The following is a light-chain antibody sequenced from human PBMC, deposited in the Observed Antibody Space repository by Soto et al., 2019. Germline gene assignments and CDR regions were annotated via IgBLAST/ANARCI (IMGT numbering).Light chain of an antibody. Sequence: DIQMTQSPSTLSASVGDRVTITCRASQSISSWLAWYQQKPGKAPKLLIYKASSLESGVPSRFSGSGSGTEVTLTISSLQPDDFATYYCQQYNSYSPPLTFGGGTKVEIK. CDR2: KAS. V-gene: IGKV1-5*03. CDR1: QSISSW. J-gene: IGKJ4*01. CDR3: QQYNSYSPPLT.